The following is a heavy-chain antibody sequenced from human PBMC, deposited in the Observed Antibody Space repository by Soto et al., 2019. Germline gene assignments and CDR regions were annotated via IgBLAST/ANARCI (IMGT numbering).Heavy chain of an antibody. D-gene: IGHD3-3*01. Sequence: VASVKVSCKASGYTFTSYDINWVRQATGQGLEWMGWMNPNSGNTGYAQKFQGRVTMTRNTSISTAYMELSSLRSEDTAVYYCAREPSDDFWSGYTPWGYYYYGMDVWGQGTTVTVSS. CDR3: AREPSDDFWSGYTPWGYYYYGMDV. J-gene: IGHJ6*02. CDR1: GYTFTSYD. V-gene: IGHV1-8*01. CDR2: MNPNSGNT.